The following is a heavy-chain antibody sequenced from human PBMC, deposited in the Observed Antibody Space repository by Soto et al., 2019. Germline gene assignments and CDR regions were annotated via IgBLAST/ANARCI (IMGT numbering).Heavy chain of an antibody. D-gene: IGHD2-2*02. J-gene: IGHJ6*02. CDR3: AKVQTSCYNLCYYYGMDV. Sequence: PGGSLRLSCAASGFTFSSYAMSWVRQAPGKGLEWVSAISGSGGSTYYADSVKGRFTISRVNSKNTLYLQMNSLRAEDTAVYYCAKVQTSCYNLCYYYGMDVWGQGTTVTVSS. V-gene: IGHV3-23*01. CDR2: ISGSGGST. CDR1: GFTFSSYA.